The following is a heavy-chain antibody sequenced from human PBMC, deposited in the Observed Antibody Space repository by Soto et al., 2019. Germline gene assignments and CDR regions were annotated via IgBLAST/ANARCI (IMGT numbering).Heavy chain of an antibody. V-gene: IGHV4-31*03. CDR2: IYYSGST. J-gene: IGHJ6*02. D-gene: IGHD3-10*01. Sequence: QVQLQESGPGLVKPSQTLSLTCTVSGGSISSGGYYWSWIRQHPGKGLEWIGYIYYSGSTYYNPSXXSRVTLSVATXMNLFXXKLSSVTAADTAVDYCARDAGNYYGSGSYHYGMDVWGQGTTVTVSS. CDR1: GGSISSGGYY. CDR3: ARDAGNYYGSGSYHYGMDV.